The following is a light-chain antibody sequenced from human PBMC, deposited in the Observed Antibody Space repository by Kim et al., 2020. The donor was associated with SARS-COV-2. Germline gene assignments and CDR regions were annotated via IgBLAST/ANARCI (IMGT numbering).Light chain of an antibody. CDR1: KVGTKN. J-gene: IGLJ2*01. CDR2: QDN. Sequence: VSPGQTASVTCSGEKVGTKNACWYQQKPGQSPVLVIYQDNQRPSGIPERFSGSNSGNTATLTISGTQAMDEADYYCQAWDSSTVVFGGGTQLTVL. V-gene: IGLV3-1*01. CDR3: QAWDSSTVV.